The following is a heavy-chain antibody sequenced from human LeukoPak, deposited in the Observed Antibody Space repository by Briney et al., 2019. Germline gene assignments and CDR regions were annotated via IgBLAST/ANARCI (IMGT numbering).Heavy chain of an antibody. D-gene: IGHD6-19*01. CDR2: IYPGDSDT. Sequence: GESLKISCRSSGYTFTNYWIGWVRQMPGKGLEWMGIIYPGDSDTRYSTSFQGQVTISADKSISTAYLQWSSLKASDTAMYYCARRGIAVAGTPAEYFQHWGQGTLVTVSS. CDR1: GYTFTNYW. J-gene: IGHJ1*01. CDR3: ARRGIAVAGTPAEYFQH. V-gene: IGHV5-51*01.